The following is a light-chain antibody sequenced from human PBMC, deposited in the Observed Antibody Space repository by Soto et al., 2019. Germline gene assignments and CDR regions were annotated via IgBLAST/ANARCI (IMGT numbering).Light chain of an antibody. Sequence: KRVTISCTGSSSNIGAGSDVHWYHQLPGTAPKLFIYGNTNRPSGVPDRFSGSKSGTSASLAIAGLQTEDEGDYYCQTYDSSLSGLYVFGTGTKVTVL. CDR3: QTYDSSLSGLYV. CDR1: SSNIGAGSD. CDR2: GNT. J-gene: IGLJ1*01. V-gene: IGLV1-40*01.